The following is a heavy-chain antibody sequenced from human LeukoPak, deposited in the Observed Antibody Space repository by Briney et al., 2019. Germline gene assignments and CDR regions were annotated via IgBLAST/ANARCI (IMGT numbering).Heavy chain of an antibody. CDR1: GGTFSSYA. CDR2: IIPIFGTA. CDR3: ARGKLEDGGYFDY. D-gene: IGHD1-1*01. Sequence: SVKVSCEASGGTFSSYAISWVRQAPGQGLEWMGGIIPIFGTANYAQKFQGRVTITADESTSTAYMELSSLRSEDTAVYYCARGKLEDGGYFDYWGQGTLVTVSS. J-gene: IGHJ4*02. V-gene: IGHV1-69*13.